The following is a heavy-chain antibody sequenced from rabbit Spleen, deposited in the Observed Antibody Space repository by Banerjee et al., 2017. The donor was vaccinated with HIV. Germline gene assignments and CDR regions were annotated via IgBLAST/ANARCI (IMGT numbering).Heavy chain of an antibody. D-gene: IGHD7-1*01. CDR2: IVPIFGVT. CDR1: GFDFSTYS. Sequence: QLVESGGGLVQPGGSLKLSCSASGFDFSTYSMSWVRQAPGKGLEWIGYIVPIFGVTYYANWVNGRFTISSHNAQNTLYLELNSLTAADTATYFCARGPPYAGYTTYGYVYFNLWGPGPLVTVS. V-gene: IGHV1S7*01. J-gene: IGHJ4*01. CDR3: ARGPPYAGYTTYGYVYFNL.